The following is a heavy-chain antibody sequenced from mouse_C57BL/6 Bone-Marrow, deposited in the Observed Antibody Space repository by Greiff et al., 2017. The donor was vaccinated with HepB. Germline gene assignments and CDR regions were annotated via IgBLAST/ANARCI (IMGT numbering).Heavy chain of an antibody. CDR2: INPYNGGT. CDR1: GYTFTDYY. D-gene: IGHD2-2*01. CDR3: ARSRGYDYYAMDY. J-gene: IGHJ4*01. V-gene: IGHV1-19*01. Sequence: EVQLQQSGPVLVKPGASVKMSCKASGYTFTDYYMNWVKQSHGKSLEWIGVINPYNGGTSYNQKFKGKATLTVDKSSSTAYMELNSLTSEDSAVYYCARSRGYDYYAMDYWGQGTSVTVSS.